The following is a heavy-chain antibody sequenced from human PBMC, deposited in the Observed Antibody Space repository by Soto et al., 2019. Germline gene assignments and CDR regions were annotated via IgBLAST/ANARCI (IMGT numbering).Heavy chain of an antibody. V-gene: IGHV1-69*12. J-gene: IGHJ4*02. CDR2: IIPIFGTT. CDR3: ARVSSSWYKDYFDY. D-gene: IGHD6-13*01. CDR1: GGTFSNYA. Sequence: QVQLVQSGAEVKKPGCSVKVSCKASGGTFSNYAISWVRQAPGQGLEWMGGIIPIFGTTNYAQRFQGRGTITADESTSTAYMELSSLRSEDTAVYYCARVSSSWYKDYFDYWGQGTLVTVSS.